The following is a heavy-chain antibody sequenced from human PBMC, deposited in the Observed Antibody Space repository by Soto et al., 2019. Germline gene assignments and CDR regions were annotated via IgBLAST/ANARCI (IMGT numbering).Heavy chain of an antibody. CDR2: MNPNSGNT. CDR3: ASSMVRGYYYYYYMDV. D-gene: IGHD3-10*01. Sequence: ASVKVSCKASGYTFTSYDINWVRQATGQGLEWMGWMNPNSGNTGYAQKFQGRVTMTRNTSISTAYMELSSLRSEDTAVYYCASSMVRGYYYYYYMDVWGKGTTVTVSS. V-gene: IGHV1-8*01. J-gene: IGHJ6*03. CDR1: GYTFTSYD.